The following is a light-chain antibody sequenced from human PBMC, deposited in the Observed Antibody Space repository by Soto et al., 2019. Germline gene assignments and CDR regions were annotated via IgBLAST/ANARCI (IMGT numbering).Light chain of an antibody. CDR3: QQSFT. J-gene: IGKJ3*01. Sequence: DIQMTQSPSTLSASVGDRVTITCRASQSISSWLAWYQQKPGKAPKLLIYKASSLESGVPSRFSGSEYGTEFTLTISSLQPDDFAMYYCQQSFTFGPWTKVDIK. CDR1: QSISSW. V-gene: IGKV1-5*03. CDR2: KAS.